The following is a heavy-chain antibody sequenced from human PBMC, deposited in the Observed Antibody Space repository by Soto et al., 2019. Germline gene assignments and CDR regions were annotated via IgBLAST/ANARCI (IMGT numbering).Heavy chain of an antibody. J-gene: IGHJ4*02. V-gene: IGHV4-30-4*01. Sequence: SETLSLTCTVSGGSISNVNYCWSWIRQPPDKGLEWIGHIYNGGSTYNNPSLTSRVTISVDTSKNQFSLQLSSVTAADTAVYYCARHSSSPWGRAAAVSFDYWGQGTLVTVSS. CDR2: IYNGGST. CDR3: ARHSSSPWGRAAAVSFDY. D-gene: IGHD6-13*01. CDR1: GGSISNVNYC.